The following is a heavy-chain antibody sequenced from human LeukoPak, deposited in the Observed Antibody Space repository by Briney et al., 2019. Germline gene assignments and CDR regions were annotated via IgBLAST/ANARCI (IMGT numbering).Heavy chain of an antibody. J-gene: IGHJ3*02. V-gene: IGHV3-48*01. CDR2: ISSSSSTI. D-gene: IGHD3-22*01. CDR3: ARTYDGSGPDDAFDI. CDR1: GFTFSSYS. Sequence: PGGSLRLSCAASGFTFSSYSMNWVRQAPGKGLEWVSYISSSSSTIYYADSVKGRFTISRDNAKNSLYLQMNSLRAEDTAVYYCARTYDGSGPDDAFDIWGQGTMVTVS.